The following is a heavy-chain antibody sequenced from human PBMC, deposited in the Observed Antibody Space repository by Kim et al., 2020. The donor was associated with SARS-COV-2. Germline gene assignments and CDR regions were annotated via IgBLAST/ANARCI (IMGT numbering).Heavy chain of an antibody. CDR2: IRGNGGST. D-gene: IGHD6-13*01. Sequence: GGSLRLSCAASGVTFSSYDMSWVRQAPGKGLEWGSGIRGNGGSTYYADSVKGRFTISRDNSKNPLYLQMSSLRAEDTAVYYCAKGLRVAVGTSTIVGFWGQGTLVTGSS. CDR3: AKGLRVAVGTSTIVGF. J-gene: IGHJ4*02. CDR1: GVTFSSYD. V-gene: IGHV3-23*01.